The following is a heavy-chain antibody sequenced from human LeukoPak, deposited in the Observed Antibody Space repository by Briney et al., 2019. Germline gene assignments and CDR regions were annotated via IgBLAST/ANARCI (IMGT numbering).Heavy chain of an antibody. D-gene: IGHD5-24*01. CDR2: INHSGST. V-gene: IGHV4-34*01. CDR3: ARYAIEMATTPIDY. Sequence: SETLSLTCAVYGGSFSGYYWSWIRQPPGKGLEWIGEINHSGSTNYNPSLKSRVTISVDTSKNQFSLKLSSVTAADTAVYYCARYAIEMATTPIDYWGQGTLVTVSS. J-gene: IGHJ4*02. CDR1: GGSFSGYY.